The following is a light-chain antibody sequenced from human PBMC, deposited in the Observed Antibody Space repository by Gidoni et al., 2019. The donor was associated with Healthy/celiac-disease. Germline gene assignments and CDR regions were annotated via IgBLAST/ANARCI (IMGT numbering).Light chain of an antibody. V-gene: IGKV1-39*01. CDR3: QQSYSTG. Sequence: DIQMTQSPSSLSASVGDRVTITCRASQSISSYVNLYQQNPGKAPKLLIYAASSLQSGVPSRFSGSGSGTDFTLNISSLQPEDFATYYCQQSYSTGFGQGTRLEIK. J-gene: IGKJ5*01. CDR1: QSISSY. CDR2: AAS.